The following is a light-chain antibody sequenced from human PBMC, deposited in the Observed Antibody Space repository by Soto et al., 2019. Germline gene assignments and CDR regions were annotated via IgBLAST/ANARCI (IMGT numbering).Light chain of an antibody. CDR3: QHYVTWPLT. CDR2: DTS. V-gene: IGKV3-15*01. CDR1: QGIGDT. J-gene: IGKJ4*01. Sequence: EIVMTQSPATLSVSPWEGATLSCRASQGIGDTLAWYQQKPGQTPRLLSDDTSIRATGVPARFSGSRSGAEFTLTISSLQSEDFAVYYCQHYVTWPLTFGGGTKVDI.